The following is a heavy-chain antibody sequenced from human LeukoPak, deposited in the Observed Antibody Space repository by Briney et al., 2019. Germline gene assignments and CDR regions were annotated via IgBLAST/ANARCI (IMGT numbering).Heavy chain of an antibody. Sequence: GGSLRLSCAASGFTFSSYSMNWVRQAPGKGLEWVSSISSSGGYIYYADSVKGRFTISRDNDKNSMYLQMNSLRAEDTAVDYCAREVMAVAGSPFDYWGQGTLVTVSS. J-gene: IGHJ4*02. CDR2: ISSSGGYI. CDR3: AREVMAVAGSPFDY. CDR1: GFTFSSYS. V-gene: IGHV3-21*01. D-gene: IGHD6-19*01.